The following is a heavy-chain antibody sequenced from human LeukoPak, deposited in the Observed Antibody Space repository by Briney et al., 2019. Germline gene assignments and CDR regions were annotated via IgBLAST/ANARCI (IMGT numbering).Heavy chain of an antibody. Sequence: GGSLRLSCAASGFTFSSYSMNWVRQAPGKGLEWVSSISSSSSYIYYADSVKGRFTISRDNAKNSLYLQMNSLRAEDTAVYYCARDEHASNDYGDNAWFDPWGQGTLVTVSS. CDR3: ARDEHASNDYGDNAWFDP. CDR2: ISSSSSYI. V-gene: IGHV3-21*01. CDR1: GFTFSSYS. D-gene: IGHD4-17*01. J-gene: IGHJ5*02.